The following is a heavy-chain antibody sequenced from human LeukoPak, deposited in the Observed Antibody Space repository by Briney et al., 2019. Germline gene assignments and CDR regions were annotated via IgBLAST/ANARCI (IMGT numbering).Heavy chain of an antibody. D-gene: IGHD1-1*01. J-gene: IGHJ5*02. CDR1: GGSISSGGYS. CDR3: ARGTERASWFDP. Sequence: PSQTLSLTYAVSGGSISSGGYSWSWIRQPPGKGLEWIGYIYHSGSTYYSPSLKSRVTISVDRSKNQFSLKLSSVTAADTAVYYCARGTERASWFDPWGQGTLVTVSS. CDR2: IYHSGST. V-gene: IGHV4-30-2*01.